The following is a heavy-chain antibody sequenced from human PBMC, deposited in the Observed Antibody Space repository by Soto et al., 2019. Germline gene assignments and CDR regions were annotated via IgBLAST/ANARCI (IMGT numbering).Heavy chain of an antibody. V-gene: IGHV4-4*07. D-gene: IGHD3-10*01. Sequence: SETLSLTCSVSGGSINSYWWSWIRQPAGKGLEWIGRVYSSGATDYNPSLNSRATLSVETSKNQFSLKLSSVTAADTAVYYCARDIGSYAYGEGYWGQGIQVTVSS. CDR1: GGSINSYW. CDR2: VYSSGAT. CDR3: ARDIGSYAYGEGY. J-gene: IGHJ4*02.